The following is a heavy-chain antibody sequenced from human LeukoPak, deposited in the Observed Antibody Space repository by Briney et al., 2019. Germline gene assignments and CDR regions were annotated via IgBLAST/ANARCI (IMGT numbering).Heavy chain of an antibody. V-gene: IGHV3-23*01. CDR2: ISGSGGST. CDR1: GFTFNNYA. CDR3: ARAPYGGSADY. D-gene: IGHD4/OR15-4a*01. Sequence: PGGSLRLSCAASGFTFNNYAMSWVRQAPGKGLEWVSSISGSGGSTYYVDSVKGRFTISRDNAKNTLYLQMNSLRAEDTAVYYCARAPYGGSADYWGQGTLVTVSS. J-gene: IGHJ4*02.